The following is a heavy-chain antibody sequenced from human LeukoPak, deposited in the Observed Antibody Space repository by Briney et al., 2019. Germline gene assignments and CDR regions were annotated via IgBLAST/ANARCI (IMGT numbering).Heavy chain of an antibody. D-gene: IGHD3-10*01. CDR3: AREAHGSGTYYSDY. J-gene: IGHJ4*02. Sequence: ASVKVSCEASGYTFSDYYIHWVRQAPGQGPEWMGWINPNSGDTYYAQMFQGRVTMTRDTSITTAYMELSRLRSDDRAVYYCAREAHGSGTYYSDYWGQGTLVTVSS. V-gene: IGHV1-2*02. CDR2: INPNSGDT. CDR1: GYTFSDYY.